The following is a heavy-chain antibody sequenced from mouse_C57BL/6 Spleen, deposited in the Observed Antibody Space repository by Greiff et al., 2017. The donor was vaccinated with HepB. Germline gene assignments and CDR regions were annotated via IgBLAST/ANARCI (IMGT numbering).Heavy chain of an antibody. J-gene: IGHJ2*01. CDR2: IHPSDSDT. D-gene: IGHD1-1*01. V-gene: IGHV1-74*01. Sequence: QVQLKQPGAELVKPGASVKVSCKASGYTFTSYWMHWVKQRPGQGLEWIGRIHPSDSDTNYNQKFKGKATLTVDKSSSTAYMQLSSLTSEDSAVYYCTIEAITTVVATDYWGQGTTLTVSS. CDR3: TIEAITTVVATDY. CDR1: GYTFTSYW.